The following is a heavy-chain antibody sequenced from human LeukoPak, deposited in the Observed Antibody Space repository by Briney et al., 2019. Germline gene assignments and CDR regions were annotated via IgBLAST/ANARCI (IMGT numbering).Heavy chain of an antibody. CDR2: ISWNSGSI. Sequence: GGSLRLSCAASGFTFSNHGMNWVRQAPGKGLEWVSGISWNSGSIGYADSVKGRFTISRDNAKNSLYLQMNSLRAEDMALYYCAKAPGAHIVGATGGMDYWGQGTLVTVSS. CDR3: AKAPGAHIVGATGGMDY. CDR1: GFTFSNHG. D-gene: IGHD1-26*01. V-gene: IGHV3-9*03. J-gene: IGHJ4*02.